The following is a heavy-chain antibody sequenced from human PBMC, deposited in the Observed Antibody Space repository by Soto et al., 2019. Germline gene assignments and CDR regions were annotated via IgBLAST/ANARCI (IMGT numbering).Heavy chain of an antibody. D-gene: IGHD5-18*01. Sequence: QLQLQESGPGLVKPSESLSLTCAVSGGSISSSIYYWVWIRQPPGKGLEWIGSIYYSGSTYYNPSLKSRVTISVDTSKNQFSLKVNSVTAADTAVYYCARTNLGYSYGLGWGQGTLVTVSS. CDR2: IYYSGST. CDR3: ARTNLGYSYGLG. V-gene: IGHV4-39*01. J-gene: IGHJ4*02. CDR1: GGSISSSIYY.